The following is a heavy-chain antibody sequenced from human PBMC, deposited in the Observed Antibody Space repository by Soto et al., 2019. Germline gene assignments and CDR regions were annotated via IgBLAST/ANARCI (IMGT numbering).Heavy chain of an antibody. CDR1: GYTFTTYY. Sequence: QVQLVQSGAEVKNPGASVKVSCKASGYTFTTYYLHWLRQARGQGLEWMGIITPSSGSTRYEQKFQDRVTMTSDTSTTTVYMELSSLISEDPAVYYCARAVSTKTGPVDDWGQGTLVTVSS. J-gene: IGHJ4*02. V-gene: IGHV1-46*01. CDR3: ARAVSTKTGPVDD. CDR2: ITPSSGST. D-gene: IGHD4-17*01.